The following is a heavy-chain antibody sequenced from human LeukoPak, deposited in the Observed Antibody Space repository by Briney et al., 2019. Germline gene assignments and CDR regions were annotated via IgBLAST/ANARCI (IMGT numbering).Heavy chain of an antibody. CDR1: GFTFSSYW. V-gene: IGHV3-7*01. J-gene: IGHJ6*02. D-gene: IGHD6-13*01. CDR2: IKQDGSEK. Sequence: GGSLRLSCAASGFTFSSYWMSWVRQAPGKGLEWVANIKQDGSEKYYADSVKGRFTISRDNSKNTLYLQMNSLRAEDTAVYYCAKDWQQLDYYYYGMDVWGQGTTVTVSS. CDR3: AKDWQQLDYYYYGMDV.